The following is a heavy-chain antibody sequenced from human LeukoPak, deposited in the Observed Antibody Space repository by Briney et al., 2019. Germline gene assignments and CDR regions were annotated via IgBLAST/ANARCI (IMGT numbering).Heavy chain of an antibody. V-gene: IGHV3-53*01. J-gene: IGHJ3*02. Sequence: GGSLRLSCVASGVTVSSNFITWVRQAPGKGLEWVSIIYTGDTPRYADSVKGQFTISRDNSKNTLYLQMNNLRAEDTATYYCARVQYSGTYSDAFDMWGQGTVVHVSS. CDR2: IYTGDTP. D-gene: IGHD1-26*01. CDR1: GVTVSSNF. CDR3: ARVQYSGTYSDAFDM.